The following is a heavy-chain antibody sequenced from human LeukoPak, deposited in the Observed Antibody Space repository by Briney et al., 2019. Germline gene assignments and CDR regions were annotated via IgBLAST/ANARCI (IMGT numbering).Heavy chain of an antibody. CDR2: IYYSGST. J-gene: IGHJ4*02. CDR1: GGSISSGGYS. CDR3: ARDEGDGSYFDY. V-gene: IGHV4-30-4*07. D-gene: IGHD2-15*01. Sequence: PSQTLSLTCAVSGGSISSGGYSWSWIRQPPGKGLEWIGYIYYSGSTNYNPSLKSRVTISVDTSKNQFSLKLSSVTAADTAVYYCARDEGDGSYFDYWGQGTLVTVSS.